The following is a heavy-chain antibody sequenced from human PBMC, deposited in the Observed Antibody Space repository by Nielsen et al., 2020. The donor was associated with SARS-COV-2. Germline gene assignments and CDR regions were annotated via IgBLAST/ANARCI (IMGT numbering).Heavy chain of an antibody. V-gene: IGHV4-59*01. CDR1: GVSFTGYY. CDR3: ARAPLEYCSGGSCYTNTRYYYGMDV. J-gene: IGHJ6*02. CDR2: IFYSGST. Sequence: SETLSLTCSVYGVSFTGYYLSWIRQPPGKELEWIGYIFYSGSTHYNPSLKSRVTISVDTSKNQFSLKLSSVTAADTAVYYCARAPLEYCSGGSCYTNTRYYYGMDVWGQGTTVTVSS. D-gene: IGHD2-15*01.